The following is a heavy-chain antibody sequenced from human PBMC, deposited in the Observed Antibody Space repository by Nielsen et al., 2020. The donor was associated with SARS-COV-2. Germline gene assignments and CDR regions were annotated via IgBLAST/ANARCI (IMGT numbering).Heavy chain of an antibody. D-gene: IGHD3-3*01. Sequence: RQAPGKGLEWIGYIYYSGSTNYNPSLKSRVTISVDTSKNQFSLKLSSVTAADTALYYCARERVGGITIFGVVTRYGMDVWGQGTTVPSP. J-gene: IGHJ6*02. V-gene: IGHV4-61*06. CDR3: ARERVGGITIFGVVTRYGMDV. CDR2: IYYSGST.